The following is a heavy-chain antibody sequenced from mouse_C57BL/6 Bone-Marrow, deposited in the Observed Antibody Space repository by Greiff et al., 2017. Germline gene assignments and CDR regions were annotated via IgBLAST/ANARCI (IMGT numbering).Heavy chain of an antibody. CDR2: IDPENGDT. CDR1: GFNIKDDY. Sequence: VQLQQSGAELVRPGASVKLSCTASGFNIKDDYMHWVKQRPKPGLEWIGWIDPENGDTASASKFQGKATITADTSSNTAYLQLSSLTSEDTAVDYCTTCPDHRLFAYWGQGTLVTVSA. V-gene: IGHV14-4*01. J-gene: IGHJ3*01. CDR3: TTCPDHRLFAY.